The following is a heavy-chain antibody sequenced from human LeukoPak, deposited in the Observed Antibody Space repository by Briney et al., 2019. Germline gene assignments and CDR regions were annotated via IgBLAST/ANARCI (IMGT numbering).Heavy chain of an antibody. J-gene: IGHJ4*02. CDR2: INHSGDT. CDR3: GRSGSTAFDY. Sequence: GSLRLSCAGSGFIFHQHAMNWVRQAPGKGLEWVGEINHSGDTNYNPSLKSRVTISVDTSKNQFSLKLNSVTAADTAVYYCGRSGSTAFDYWGQGTLVTVSS. CDR1: GFIFHQHA. V-gene: IGHV4-34*01. D-gene: IGHD1-26*01.